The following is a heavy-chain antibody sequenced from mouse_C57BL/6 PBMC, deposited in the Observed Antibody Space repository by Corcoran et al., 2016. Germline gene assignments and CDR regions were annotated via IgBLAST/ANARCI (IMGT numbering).Heavy chain of an antibody. Sequence: EVQLQQSGPELVKPGASVKISCKASGYTFTDYYMNWVKQSHGKSLEWIGDINPNNGGTSYNQKFKGKATLTVDKSSSTAYMELRSLTSEDSAVYYCARKEVYWGQGTTLTVSS. CDR3: ARKEVY. V-gene: IGHV1-26*01. J-gene: IGHJ2*01. CDR1: GYTFTDYY. CDR2: INPNNGGT.